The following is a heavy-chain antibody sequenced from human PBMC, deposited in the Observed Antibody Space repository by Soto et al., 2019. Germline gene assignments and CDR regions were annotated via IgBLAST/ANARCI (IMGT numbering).Heavy chain of an antibody. V-gene: IGHV5-10-1*01. Sequence: GESLKISCKGSVYSFTSYWISWVRQMPGKGLEWMGRIDPSDSYTNYSPSFQGHVTISADKSISTAYLQWSSLKASDTAMYYCASEITGLGTGPVGDYWGQGTLVTVSS. D-gene: IGHD3-16*01. CDR2: IDPSDSYT. CDR3: ASEITGLGTGPVGDY. J-gene: IGHJ4*02. CDR1: VYSFTSYW.